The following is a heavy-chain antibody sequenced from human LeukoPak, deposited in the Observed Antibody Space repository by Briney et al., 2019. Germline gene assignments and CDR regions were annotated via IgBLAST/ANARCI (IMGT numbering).Heavy chain of an antibody. CDR2: ISGSSSYI. CDR1: GFTFSSYS. Sequence: GGSLRLSCAASGFTFSSYSMNWVRQAPGKRLEWVSSISGSSSYIYYADSLKGRFTISRHNAKNSLYLQMNSLRAEDTAVYYCARDQGRYCSGGSCSLFDYWGQGTLVTVSS. D-gene: IGHD2-15*01. V-gene: IGHV3-21*01. CDR3: ARDQGRYCSGGSCSLFDY. J-gene: IGHJ4*02.